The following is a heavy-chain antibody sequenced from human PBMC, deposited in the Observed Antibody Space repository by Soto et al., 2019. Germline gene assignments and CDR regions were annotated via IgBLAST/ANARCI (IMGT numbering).Heavy chain of an antibody. Sequence: LSLTCTISGGSISSSNYFWGWIRQPPGKGLEWIGSIFYSGSTSYNSSLKSRVTISVDTSKNQFSLRLSSVTAADTAVYYCASPTLGAFDIWGQGTMVTVSS. CDR2: IFYSGST. CDR1: GGSISSSNYF. D-gene: IGHD3-16*01. CDR3: ASPTLGAFDI. J-gene: IGHJ3*02. V-gene: IGHV4-39*01.